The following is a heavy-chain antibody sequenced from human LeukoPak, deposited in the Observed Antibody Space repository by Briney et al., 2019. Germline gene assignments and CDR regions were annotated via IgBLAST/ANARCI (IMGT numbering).Heavy chain of an antibody. CDR3: ARAVVLAAAGNYFDY. V-gene: IGHV3-7*05. CDR2: IKQDGSEK. Sequence: GGSLRLSCAASGFTFSSYWMSWVRQAPGKGLEWVANIKQDGSEKHYVDSVKGRFTISRDNAKNSLYLQMNSLRAEDTAVYYCARAVVLAAAGNYFDYWGQGTLVTVSS. J-gene: IGHJ4*02. CDR1: GFTFSSYW. D-gene: IGHD6-13*01.